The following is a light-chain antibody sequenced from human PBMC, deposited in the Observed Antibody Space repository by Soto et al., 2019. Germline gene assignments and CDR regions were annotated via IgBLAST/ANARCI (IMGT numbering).Light chain of an antibody. J-gene: IGLJ1*01. CDR1: NIGSKS. CDR3: QVWDSSSDHPV. V-gene: IGLV3-21*02. CDR2: DDS. Sequence: SYELTQPPSVSVAPGQTARITCGGNNIGSKSVHWYQQKPGQAPVLVVYDDSDRPSGIPKRFSGSNSGNTATLTISRVEAGDEADYYCQVWDSSSDHPVFGTGTKVTVL.